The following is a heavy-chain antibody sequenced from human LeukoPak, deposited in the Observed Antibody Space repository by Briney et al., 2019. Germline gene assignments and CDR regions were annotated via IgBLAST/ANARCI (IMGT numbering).Heavy chain of an antibody. CDR1: GGTLSSYA. CDR2: IIPIFGTA. CDR3: ARVRYQVVVIAYDAFDI. Sequence: SVKVSCKASGGTLSSYAISWVRQAPGQGLEWMGGIIPIFGTANYAQKFQGRVTITADESTSTAYMELSSLRSEDTAVYYCARVRYQVVVIAYDAFDIWGQGTMVTASS. J-gene: IGHJ3*02. D-gene: IGHD2-21*01. V-gene: IGHV1-69*13.